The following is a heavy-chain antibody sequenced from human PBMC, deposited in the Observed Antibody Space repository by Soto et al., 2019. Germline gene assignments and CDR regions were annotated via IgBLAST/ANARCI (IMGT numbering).Heavy chain of an antibody. CDR2: ISGGGNKG. J-gene: IGHJ4*02. CDR1: GLSFRSHA. V-gene: IGHV3-23*01. Sequence: EVQLLESGGGVVRPGGSLRLSCAASGLSFRSHAMYWVRQAPGRGLEWVAGISGGGNKGYYPDSVRGRFTISRDNSNNTVYLQNDSLRADNTAGYCCAKAQGVATIKSSFDCWGQGTRVNVAS. D-gene: IGHD5-12*01. CDR3: AKAQGVATIKSSFDC.